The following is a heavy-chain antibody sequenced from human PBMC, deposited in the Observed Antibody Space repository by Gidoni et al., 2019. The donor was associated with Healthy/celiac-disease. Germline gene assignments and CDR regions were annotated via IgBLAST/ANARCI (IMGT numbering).Heavy chain of an antibody. V-gene: IGHV3-53*01. D-gene: IGHD5-12*01. Sequence: EVQLVESGGGLIQPGGSLRLSCAASGFTVSSTCMSWARQAPGPGLEWVSVIYSGGSTYYADSVKGRFTISRDNSKNTLYLQMNSLRAEDTAVYYCARDRTVDIVATIHRPRYYYGMDVWGQGTTVTVSS. J-gene: IGHJ6*02. CDR1: GFTVSSTC. CDR2: IYSGGST. CDR3: ARDRTVDIVATIHRPRYYYGMDV.